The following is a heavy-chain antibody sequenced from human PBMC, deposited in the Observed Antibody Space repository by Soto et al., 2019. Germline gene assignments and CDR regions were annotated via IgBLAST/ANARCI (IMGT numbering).Heavy chain of an antibody. Sequence: SETVSLTCTVSGDSITSIYNYWGWIRQPPGMGLEWIANIYYDGSTFYNPSLKSRVAMSIDTSKNQFSLNLTSVTATDTAVYYCTTVVIPGTRHMD. CDR1: GDSITSIYNY. CDR2: IYYDGST. D-gene: IGHD2-21*01. V-gene: IGHV4-39*01. CDR3: TTVVIPGTRHMD. J-gene: IGHJ6*03.